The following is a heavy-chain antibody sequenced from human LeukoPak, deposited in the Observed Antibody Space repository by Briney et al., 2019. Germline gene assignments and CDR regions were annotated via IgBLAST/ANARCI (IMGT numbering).Heavy chain of an antibody. D-gene: IGHD3-22*01. CDR2: IDYDSSHI. J-gene: IGHJ4*02. V-gene: IGHV3-21*04. CDR3: ARDLSIVVPSVTDY. CDR1: GFTFSNSA. Sequence: GGSLRLSCAASGFTFSNSAMNWVRQVPGKGLEWVSSIDYDSSHIYYAASVRGRFTISRDNARNSVYLQMNSLRVEDTAVYYCARDLSIVVPSVTDYWGQGTRVTVS.